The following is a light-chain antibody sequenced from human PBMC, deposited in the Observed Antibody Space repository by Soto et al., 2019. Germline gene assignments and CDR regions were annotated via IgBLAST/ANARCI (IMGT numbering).Light chain of an antibody. J-gene: IGLJ3*02. Sequence: QSALTQPPSASGSPGQSVTISCTGTSSDVGGYNYVSWYQQQPGKAPKLLIYEVSKRPSGVPDRFYRCKSGNTASLTVSGRRAEDEADYSCSSYAGSNDLGVFGGGTTLTVL. CDR2: EVS. CDR3: SSYAGSNDLGV. CDR1: SSDVGGYNY. V-gene: IGLV2-8*01.